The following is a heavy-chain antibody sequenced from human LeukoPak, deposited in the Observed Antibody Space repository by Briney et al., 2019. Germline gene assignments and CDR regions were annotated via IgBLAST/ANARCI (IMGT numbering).Heavy chain of an antibody. V-gene: IGHV4-59*01. D-gene: IGHD3-3*01. CDR1: GGSISSYY. J-gene: IGHJ4*02. CDR2: IYYSGST. CDR3: ASRSSIWSGYQDTLYYFDS. Sequence: SETLSLTCTVSGGSISSYYWSWIRQPPGKRLEWIGHIYYSGSTNYNPSLKSRVTISVDTSKNKFSLKLSSVTAADTAVYYCASRSSIWSGYQDTLYYFDSWGQGTLVTVSS.